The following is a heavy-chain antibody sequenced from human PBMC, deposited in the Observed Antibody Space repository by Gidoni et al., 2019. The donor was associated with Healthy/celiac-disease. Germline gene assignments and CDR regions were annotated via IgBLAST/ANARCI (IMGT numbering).Heavy chain of an antibody. V-gene: IGHV3-23*01. CDR3: AKGDYPGGFDY. CDR1: GFTFSSYA. CDR2: ISGSGGST. Sequence: EVQLLEPGGGLVQPGGSLRLSCAASGFTFSSYAMSWVRQAPGKGLEWVSAISGSGGSTYYADSVKGFTISRDNSKNTLYLQMNSLRAEDTAVYYCAKGDYPGGFDYWGQGTLVTVSS. J-gene: IGHJ4*02. D-gene: IGHD4-17*01.